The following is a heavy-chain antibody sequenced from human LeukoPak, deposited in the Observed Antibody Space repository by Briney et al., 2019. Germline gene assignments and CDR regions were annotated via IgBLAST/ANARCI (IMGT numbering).Heavy chain of an antibody. J-gene: IGHJ4*02. V-gene: IGHV3-30*02. CDR1: GFTFSSYG. Sequence: GSLRLSCAASGFTFSSYGMHWVRQAPGKGLEWVAFIRYDGSNKYYADSVKGRFNISRDNSKNTLYLQMNSLRAEDTAVYYCAKDRGKYYYDSSGYTPFSWGQGTLVTVSS. D-gene: IGHD3-22*01. CDR2: IRYDGSNK. CDR3: AKDRGKYYYDSSGYTPFS.